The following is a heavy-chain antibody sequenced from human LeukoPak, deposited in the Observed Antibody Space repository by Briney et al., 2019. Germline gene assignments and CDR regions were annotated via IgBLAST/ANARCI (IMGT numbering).Heavy chain of an antibody. J-gene: IGHJ5*02. Sequence: SETLSLSRTVSGGSINSHYWSWIRQPPGKGLEWIGYIYYSGSTNYNPSLKSRVTISVDTSKNQFSLKLSSVTAADTAVYYCALHHGTGFDPWGQGTLVTVSS. D-gene: IGHD1-14*01. CDR3: ALHHGTGFDP. V-gene: IGHV4-59*08. CDR1: GGSINSHY. CDR2: IYYSGST.